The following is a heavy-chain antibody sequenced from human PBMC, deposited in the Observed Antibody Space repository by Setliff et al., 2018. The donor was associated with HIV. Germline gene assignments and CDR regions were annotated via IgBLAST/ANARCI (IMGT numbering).Heavy chain of an antibody. CDR1: GFTFDDYA. Sequence: PGGSLRLSCAASGFTFDDYAMHWVRQAPGKGLEWVSGISWNSGSIGYADSVKGRFTISRDNAKNSLYMQMNSLRSEDTAVYYCARGDFYDSSGYFTDAFDIWGQGTMVTVSS. D-gene: IGHD3-22*01. J-gene: IGHJ3*02. CDR2: ISWNSGSI. CDR3: ARGDFYDSSGYFTDAFDI. V-gene: IGHV3-9*01.